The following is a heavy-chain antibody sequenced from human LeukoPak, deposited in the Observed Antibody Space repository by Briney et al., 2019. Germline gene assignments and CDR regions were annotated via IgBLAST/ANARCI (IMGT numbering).Heavy chain of an antibody. V-gene: IGHV6-1*01. CDR3: ARDRSSGWYDYYYYYGMDV. J-gene: IGHJ6*02. CDR1: GDSVSSNSAA. CDR2: TYYRSKWYN. D-gene: IGHD6-19*01. Sequence: SQTLSLTCAISGDSVSSNSAAWNWIRQSPSRGLEWLVRTYYRSKWYNDYAVSVKSRITINPDTSKNQFSLQLNSVTPEDTAVYYCARDRSSGWYDYYYYYGMDVWGQGTTVTVSS.